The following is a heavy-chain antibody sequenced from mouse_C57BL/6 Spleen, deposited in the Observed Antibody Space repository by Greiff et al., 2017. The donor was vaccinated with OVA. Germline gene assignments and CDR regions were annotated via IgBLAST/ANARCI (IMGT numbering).Heavy chain of an antibody. Sequence: EVKLVESGGGLVKPGGSLKLSCAASGFTFSDYGMHWVRQAPEKGLEWVAYISSGSSTIYYADTVKGRFTISRDNAKNTLFLQMTSLRSEDTAMYYCARRDYDEWYFDVWGTGTTVTVSS. CDR2: ISSGSSTI. J-gene: IGHJ1*03. CDR1: GFTFSDYG. D-gene: IGHD2-4*01. V-gene: IGHV5-17*01. CDR3: ARRDYDEWYFDV.